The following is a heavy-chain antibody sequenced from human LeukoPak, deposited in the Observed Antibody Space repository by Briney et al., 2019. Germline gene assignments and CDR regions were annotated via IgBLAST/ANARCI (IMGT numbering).Heavy chain of an antibody. CDR3: AKRGVVIRVILVGFHKEAYYFDS. Sequence: GGSLRLSCAVSGITLSNYAMSWVRQAPGKGLEWVAGISGSGGGTNYADSVKGRFTISRDNSKNSLYLQMNNLRVDDTAVYLCAKRGVVIRVILVGFHKEAYYFDSWGQGALVTVSS. V-gene: IGHV3-23*01. D-gene: IGHD3-22*01. CDR1: GITLSNYA. J-gene: IGHJ4*02. CDR2: ISGSGGGT.